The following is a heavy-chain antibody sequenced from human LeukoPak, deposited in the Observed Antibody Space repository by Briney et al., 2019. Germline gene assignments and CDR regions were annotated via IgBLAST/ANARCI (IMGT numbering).Heavy chain of an antibody. J-gene: IGHJ2*01. CDR1: GGSIINYY. CDR2: IYPSGTT. D-gene: IGHD6-19*01. V-gene: IGHV4-4*07. CDR3: AQAVAGPHWCFDV. Sequence: SETLSLTCTVSGGSIINYYWSWIRQPAGKGLEWLGRIYPSGTTNYNPSLNSRVTMSVDRSTNQLSLWLSSVTAADTAVYYCAQAVAGPHWCFDVWGRGTLVTVSS.